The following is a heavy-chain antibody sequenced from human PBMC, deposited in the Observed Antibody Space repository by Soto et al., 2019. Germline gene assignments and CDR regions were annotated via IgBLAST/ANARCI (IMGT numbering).Heavy chain of an antibody. D-gene: IGHD1-7*01. J-gene: IGHJ4*02. CDR3: ARARAGTTVVFSY. CDR1: RFTFSSYW. CDR2: IKQDGSEK. V-gene: IGHV3-7*03. Sequence: PGGSLRLSCAASRFTFSSYWMSWVRQAPGKGLEWVANIKQDGSEKYYVDSVKGRFTISRDNAKNSLYLQMNSLRAEDTAVYYCARARAGTTVVFSYWGQGTLVTVSS.